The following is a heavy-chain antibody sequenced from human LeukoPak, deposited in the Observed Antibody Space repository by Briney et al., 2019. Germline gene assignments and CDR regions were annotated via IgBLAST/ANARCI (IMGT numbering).Heavy chain of an antibody. CDR1: GGSFSTYY. CDR3: ARVAYSGSCYVNAFDI. J-gene: IGHJ3*02. CDR2: INHSGRT. Sequence: SSETLSLTCAVYGGSFSTYYWSWIRQPPGKGLEWIGEINHSGRTNYNPSLKSRVTISVDTSKNQFSLKLSSVTAADTAVYYCARVAYSGSCYVNAFDIWGQGTMVTVSS. V-gene: IGHV4-34*01. D-gene: IGHD1-26*01.